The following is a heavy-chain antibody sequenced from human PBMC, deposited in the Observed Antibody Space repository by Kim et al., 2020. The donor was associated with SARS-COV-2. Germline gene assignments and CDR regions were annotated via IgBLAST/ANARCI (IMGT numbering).Heavy chain of an antibody. CDR2: IYPGDSDT. Sequence: GESLKISCKGSGYSFTNYWIGWVRQMPGKGLEWMGIIYPGDSDTRYSPSFQGQVTISADKSISTAYLQWSSLKASDTAMYYCASPKGDYGSDLTFDYWGQGTLVTVSS. J-gene: IGHJ4*02. V-gene: IGHV5-51*01. D-gene: IGHD3-10*01. CDR3: ASPKGDYGSDLTFDY. CDR1: GYSFTNYW.